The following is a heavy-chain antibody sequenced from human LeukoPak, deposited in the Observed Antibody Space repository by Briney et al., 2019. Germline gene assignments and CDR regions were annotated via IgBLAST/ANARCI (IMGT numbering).Heavy chain of an antibody. CDR2: INHSGST. V-gene: IGHV4-34*01. J-gene: IGHJ5*02. CDR1: GGSFKGYY. D-gene: IGHD3-16*02. Sequence: SETLSLTCAVYGGSFKGYYWSWIRQPPGKGLEWIGEINHSGSTNYNPSLKSRVTISVDTSQNQFSLKLISVTATDTAVYYCAREPDYDYIWGSYRRSNWFDPWGQGTLVTVSS. CDR3: AREPDYDYIWGSYRRSNWFDP.